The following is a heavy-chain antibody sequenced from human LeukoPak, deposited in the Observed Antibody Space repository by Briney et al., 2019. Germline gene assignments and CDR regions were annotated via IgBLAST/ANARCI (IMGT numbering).Heavy chain of an antibody. CDR2: IYYSGST. J-gene: IGHJ4*02. CDR3: ASGRYGDYAVDY. D-gene: IGHD4-17*01. Sequence: SETLSLTCTVSGGSLSSYYWSWIRQPPGKGLEWIGYIYYSGSTNYNPSLKSRVTISVDTSKNQFSLKLSSVTAADTAVYYCASGRYGDYAVDYWGQGTLVTVSS. CDR1: GGSLSSYY. V-gene: IGHV4-59*01.